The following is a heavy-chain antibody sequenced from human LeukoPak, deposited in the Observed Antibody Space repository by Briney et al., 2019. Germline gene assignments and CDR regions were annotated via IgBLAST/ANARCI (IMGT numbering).Heavy chain of an antibody. D-gene: IGHD3-9*01. Sequence: KSSETLSLTCAVYGGSFSGYYWSWIRQPPGKGLEWIGSIYYSGSTYYNPSLKSRVTISVDTSKNQFSLKLSSVTAADTAVYYCASNRRLRYFDPIDYWGQGTLVTVSS. V-gene: IGHV4-34*01. CDR1: GGSFSGYY. CDR3: ASNRRLRYFDPIDY. CDR2: IYYSGST. J-gene: IGHJ4*02.